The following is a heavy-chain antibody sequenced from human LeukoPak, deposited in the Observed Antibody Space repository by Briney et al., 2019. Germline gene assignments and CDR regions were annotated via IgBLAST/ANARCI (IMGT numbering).Heavy chain of an antibody. CDR1: GFTFSSYW. CDR3: ARVSPNTVTTLQYFDY. CDR2: INSDGSSA. V-gene: IGHV3-74*01. D-gene: IGHD4-17*01. Sequence: GGSLRLSCAASGFTFSSYWMHWVRQAPGKGLVWVSRINSDGSSASYADSVKGRFTISRDNAKNSLYLQMNSLRAEDTAVYYCARVSPNTVTTLQYFDYWGQGTLVTVSS. J-gene: IGHJ4*02.